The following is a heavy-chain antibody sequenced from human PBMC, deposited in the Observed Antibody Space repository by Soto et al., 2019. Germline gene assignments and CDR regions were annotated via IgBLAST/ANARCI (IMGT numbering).Heavy chain of an antibody. V-gene: IGHV3-30-3*01. CDR2: ISYDGSNK. CDR3: ARGAGIAVAGTSFDY. CDR1: GFTFSSYT. D-gene: IGHD6-19*01. J-gene: IGHJ4*02. Sequence: QVQLVESGGGVVQPGRSLRLSCAASGFTFSSYTMHWVRQAPGKGLEWVALISYDGSNKYYADSVKGRFTISRDNSEXTLYLQMNSLRAEDTAVYYCARGAGIAVAGTSFDYWGQGTLVTVSS.